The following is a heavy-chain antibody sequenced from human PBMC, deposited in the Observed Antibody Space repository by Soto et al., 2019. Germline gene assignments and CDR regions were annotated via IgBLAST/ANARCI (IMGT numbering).Heavy chain of an antibody. J-gene: IGHJ4*02. CDR1: GYTFTSYG. CDR2: ISAYNGNT. D-gene: IGHD3-9*01. V-gene: IGHV1-18*01. CDR3: ARENDILTGYYSPLFDF. Sequence: QVQLVHSGAEVKKPGASVKVSCKASGYTFTSYGISWVRQAPGQGLEWMGWISAYNGNTNYAQKLQGRGTMTTDTSTSTAYMELRSLRSDDTAVYYCARENDILTGYYSPLFDFWGQGTLVTVSS.